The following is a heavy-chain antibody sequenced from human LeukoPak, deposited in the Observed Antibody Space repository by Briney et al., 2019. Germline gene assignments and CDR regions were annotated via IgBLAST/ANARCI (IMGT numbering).Heavy chain of an antibody. J-gene: IGHJ4*02. Sequence: GGSLRLSCAASGFTVSSTYMSWVRQAPGKGLEWVSVLYSGGPTYYADSVKGRFTISRHNSKNTLYLQMDSLRAEDTAVYYCARDAYYDSSGYSDYWGQGTLVTVSS. V-gene: IGHV3-53*04. CDR3: ARDAYYDSSGYSDY. CDR1: GFTVSSTY. D-gene: IGHD3-22*01. CDR2: LYSGGPT.